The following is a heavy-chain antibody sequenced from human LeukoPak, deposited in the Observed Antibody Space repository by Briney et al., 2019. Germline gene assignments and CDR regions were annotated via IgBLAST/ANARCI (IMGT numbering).Heavy chain of an antibody. CDR1: GFTFSSYS. V-gene: IGHV3-21*01. CDR3: ARDGYYYDSSGYYSLGY. J-gene: IGHJ4*02. CDR2: ISSSSSYI. D-gene: IGHD3-22*01. Sequence: PGGSLRLSCAASGFTFSSYSMNWVRQAPGKGLEWVSSISSSSSYIYYADSVKGRFTISRDNAKNSLYLQMNSLRAEDTAVYYCARDGYYYDSSGYYSLGYWGQGTLVTVSS.